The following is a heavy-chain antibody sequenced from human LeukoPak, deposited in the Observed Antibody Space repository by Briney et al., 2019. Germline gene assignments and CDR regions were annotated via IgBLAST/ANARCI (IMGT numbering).Heavy chain of an antibody. D-gene: IGHD4-11*01. CDR1: GFTFSSYS. Sequence: QAGGSVRLSCAASGFTFSSYSVNWVRRARGKGREGGSYISRSSTIYYADSVKGRFTISRDNAKNSLYLQMNSLRAEDTAVYYCARGLPSGAFDIWGQGTMVTASS. J-gene: IGHJ3*02. V-gene: IGHV3-48*04. CDR2: ISRSSTI. CDR3: ARGLPSGAFDI.